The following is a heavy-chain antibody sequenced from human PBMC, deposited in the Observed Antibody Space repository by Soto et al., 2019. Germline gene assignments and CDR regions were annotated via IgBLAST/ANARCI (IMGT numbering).Heavy chain of an antibody. J-gene: IGHJ6*03. V-gene: IGHV1-18*01. Sequence: GASGKVSCKASVYSFLCYGINWVRQAPGQGLEWVGWISPYNGNTNFAQKFQGRIIMTTDASTRTAYMELGSLRPDDTAVFYCARRSEDLYYYYMDVWG. D-gene: IGHD2-15*01. CDR1: VYSFLCYG. CDR3: ARRSEDLYYYYMDV. CDR2: ISPYNGNT.